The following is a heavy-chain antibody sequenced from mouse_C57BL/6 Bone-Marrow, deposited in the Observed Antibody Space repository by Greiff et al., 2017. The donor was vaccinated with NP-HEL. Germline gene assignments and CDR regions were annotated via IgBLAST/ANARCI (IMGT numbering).Heavy chain of an antibody. Sequence: QVQLKESGPELVKPGASVKISCKASGYTFTDYYINWVKQRPGQGLEWIGWIFPGSGSTYYNEKFKGKATLTVDKSSSTAYMLLSSLTSEDSAVYFCARPAGRRGFYAMDYWGQGTSVTVSS. CDR1: GYTFTDYY. J-gene: IGHJ4*01. D-gene: IGHD4-1*01. V-gene: IGHV1-75*01. CDR3: ARPAGRRGFYAMDY. CDR2: IFPGSGST.